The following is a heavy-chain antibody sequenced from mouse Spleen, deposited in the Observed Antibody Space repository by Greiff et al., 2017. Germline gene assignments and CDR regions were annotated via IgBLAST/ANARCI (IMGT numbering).Heavy chain of an antibody. CDR3: ACLGGALYYFDF. J-gene: IGHJ2*01. CDR1: GFSLTSYG. V-gene: IGHV2-9*02. Sequence: VQLKESGPGLVAPSQSLSITCTVSGFSLTSYGVHWVRQPPGKGLEWLGVIWAGGSTNYNSARMSRLSISKANSKSQVFLKMNSLQTDDTSMYYCACLGGALYYFDFWGAGTTLTVSS. CDR2: IWAGGST. D-gene: IGHD4-1*01.